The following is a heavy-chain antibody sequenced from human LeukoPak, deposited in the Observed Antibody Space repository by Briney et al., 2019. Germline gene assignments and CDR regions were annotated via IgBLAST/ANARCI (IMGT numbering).Heavy chain of an antibody. D-gene: IGHD4-17*01. V-gene: IGHV5-51*01. Sequence: GESLKISCKGSGYSFTSYWLGWVRQMPGKGLEWMGLLYPGDSDTRYSPSFQCQVTISADKSITTAYLQWSSLKSSDTAMYYCARGDYGDFRIYYTLFYYWGQGTLVTVSS. CDR3: ARGDYGDFRIYYTLFYY. CDR2: LYPGDSDT. CDR1: GYSFTSYW. J-gene: IGHJ4*02.